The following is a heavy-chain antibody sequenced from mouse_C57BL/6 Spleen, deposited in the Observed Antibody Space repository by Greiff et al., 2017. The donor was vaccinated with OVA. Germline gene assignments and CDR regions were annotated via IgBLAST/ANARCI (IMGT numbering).Heavy chain of an antibody. Sequence: VQLQQSGAELVKPGASVKMSCKASGYTFTSYWITWVKQRPGQGLEWIGDIYPGSGSTNYNEKFKSKATLTVDTSSSTAYMQLSSLTSEDSAVYYCAREDYYGSNPWFAYWGQGTLVTVSA. CDR1: GYTFTSYW. CDR3: AREDYYGSNPWFAY. D-gene: IGHD1-1*01. J-gene: IGHJ3*01. V-gene: IGHV1-55*01. CDR2: IYPGSGST.